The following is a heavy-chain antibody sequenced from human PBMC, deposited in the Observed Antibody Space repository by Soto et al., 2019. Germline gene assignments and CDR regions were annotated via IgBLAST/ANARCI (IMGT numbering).Heavy chain of an antibody. CDR1: GGSISRSTYY. D-gene: IGHD5-12*01. CDR3: ATQVRSVDRTGSYPTWLDP. J-gene: IGHJ5*02. CDR2: MYYGGSI. Sequence: SETLSLTCTVSGGSISRSTYYWAWIRQPPGKGLEWIGRMYYGGSIYYNPSLKRRVTISADTSKNQFALKLNSVTAADTAVYYCATQVRSVDRTGSYPTWLDPWGQGTLVTVSS. V-gene: IGHV4-39*01.